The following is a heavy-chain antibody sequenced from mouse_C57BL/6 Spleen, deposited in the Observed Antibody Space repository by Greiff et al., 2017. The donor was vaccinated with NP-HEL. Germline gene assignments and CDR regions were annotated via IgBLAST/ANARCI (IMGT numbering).Heavy chain of an antibody. Sequence: VQLQQSGPGLVQPSQSLSITCTVSGFSLTSYGVHWVRQSPGKGLEWLGVIWSGGSTDYNAAFISRLSISKDNSKSQVFFKMNSLQADDTAIYYCARHSSGYVAYWGQGTLVTVSA. CDR1: GFSLTSYG. D-gene: IGHD3-2*02. J-gene: IGHJ3*01. V-gene: IGHV2-2*01. CDR2: IWSGGST. CDR3: ARHSSGYVAY.